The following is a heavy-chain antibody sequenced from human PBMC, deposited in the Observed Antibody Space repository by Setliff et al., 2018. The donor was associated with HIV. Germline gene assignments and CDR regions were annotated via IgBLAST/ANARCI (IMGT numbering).Heavy chain of an antibody. CDR2: LYPGDSDT. J-gene: IGHJ5*02. Sequence: LGESLTISCKTSGYSFTTYWIGWVRQMPGKGLEWMAILYPGDSDTRYSPSFQSQVTVSADKSIGTAYLQWNSLKASDTALYFCARAPNSPYYSNVWYADHWGQGTLVTVSS. CDR1: GYSFTTYW. CDR3: ARAPNSPYYSNVWYADH. D-gene: IGHD3-22*01. V-gene: IGHV5-51*01.